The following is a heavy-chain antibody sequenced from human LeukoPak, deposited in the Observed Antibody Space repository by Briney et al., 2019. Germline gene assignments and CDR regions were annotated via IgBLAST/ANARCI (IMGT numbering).Heavy chain of an antibody. J-gene: IGHJ4*02. D-gene: IGHD6-19*01. CDR2: IIPIFGTA. CDR3: ARLRIAVAGTSTLYYFDY. Sequence: SVKVSCKASGGTFSSYAISWVRQAPGQGLEWMGRIIPIFGTANYAQKFQGRVTITTDESTSTAYLQWSSLKASDTAMYYCARLRIAVAGTSTLYYFDYWGQGTLVTVSS. CDR1: GGTFSSYA. V-gene: IGHV1-69*05.